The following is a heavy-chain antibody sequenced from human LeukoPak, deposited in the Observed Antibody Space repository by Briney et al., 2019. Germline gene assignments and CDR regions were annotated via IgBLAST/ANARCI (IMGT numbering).Heavy chain of an antibody. Sequence: PGGSLRLSCAASGFTFSDYYMSWIRQAPGKGLEWVSYISSSGSTIYYADSVKGRFTISRDNSKNTLYLQMNSLRAEDTAVYYCAKDSRGTFGVVSRWFDPWGQGTLVTVSS. CDR1: GFTFSDYY. D-gene: IGHD3-3*01. CDR3: AKDSRGTFGVVSRWFDP. J-gene: IGHJ5*02. V-gene: IGHV3-11*01. CDR2: ISSSGSTI.